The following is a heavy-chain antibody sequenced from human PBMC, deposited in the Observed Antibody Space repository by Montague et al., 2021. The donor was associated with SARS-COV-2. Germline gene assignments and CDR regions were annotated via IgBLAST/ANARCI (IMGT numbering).Heavy chain of an antibody. D-gene: IGHD3-10*01. J-gene: IGHJ4*02. CDR1: GFTFSSYA. Sequence: SLRLSCAASGFTFSSYAMSWVRQAPGKGLEWVSTISGSGGCTYYADSVKGRFTISRDNSKNTLYLQMNSLRAEDTAVYYCANDVGALLGSGSYQGYWGQGTLVTVPS. V-gene: IGHV3-23*01. CDR2: ISGSGGCT. CDR3: ANDVGALLGSGSYQGY.